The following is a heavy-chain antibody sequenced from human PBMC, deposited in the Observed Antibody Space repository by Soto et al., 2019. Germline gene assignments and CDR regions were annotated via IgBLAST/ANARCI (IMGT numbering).Heavy chain of an antibody. CDR2: IDPRDSYS. CDR3: ARHEGLRYYYDGMDV. CDR1: GYSSTNYW. V-gene: IGHV5-10-1*01. J-gene: IGHJ6*02. Sequence: DVQLVQSGADVKKPGASLRISCKTSGYSSTNYWISWFRQMPGKGLEWMGRIDPRDSYSDYNPSLKGHVTISLDKSLTTAYLQWSSLKASDTAMYYCARHEGLRYYYDGMDVWGQGTLVTVSS.